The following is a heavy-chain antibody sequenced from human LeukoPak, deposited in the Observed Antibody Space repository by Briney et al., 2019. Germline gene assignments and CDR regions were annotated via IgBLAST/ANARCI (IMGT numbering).Heavy chain of an antibody. Sequence: GSLRLSCAASGFTFSSYSMNWVRQAPGKGLEWVSSISSSSSYIYYADSVKGRFTISRDNAKNSLYLQMNSLRAEDTAVYYCAINPRYNWNDGVDYWGQGTLVTVSS. CDR2: ISSSSSYI. V-gene: IGHV3-21*01. J-gene: IGHJ4*02. CDR1: GFTFSSYS. D-gene: IGHD1-20*01. CDR3: AINPRYNWNDGVDY.